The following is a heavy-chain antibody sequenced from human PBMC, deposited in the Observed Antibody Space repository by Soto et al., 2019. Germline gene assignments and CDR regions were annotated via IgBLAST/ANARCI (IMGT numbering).Heavy chain of an antibody. CDR2: ISSSSSYI. CDR3: ASGYRNAFDI. V-gene: IGHV3-21*01. Sequence: TGGSLRLSCAASGFTFSSYSMNWVRQAPGKGLEWVSSISSSSSYIYYADSVKGRFTISRDNAKNSLYLQMNSLRPEDTAVYYCASGYRNAFDIWGQGTMVTVSS. CDR1: GFTFSSYS. J-gene: IGHJ3*02. D-gene: IGHD3-16*02.